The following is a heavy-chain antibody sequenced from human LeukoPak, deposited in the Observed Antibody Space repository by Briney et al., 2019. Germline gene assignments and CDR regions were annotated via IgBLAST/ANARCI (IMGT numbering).Heavy chain of an antibody. V-gene: IGHV3-7*01. CDR3: ARLLLWFGY. D-gene: IGHD3-10*01. Sequence: GGSLRLSCAPSGFTFSNDWMSWVRQPPGKGLEWVASMKQDGSGTYYVDSVKGRFTISRDNAKNSLYLQMNSLRAEDTAVYYCARLLLWFGYWGQRTLVTVSS. J-gene: IGHJ4*02. CDR2: MKQDGSGT. CDR1: GFTFSNDW.